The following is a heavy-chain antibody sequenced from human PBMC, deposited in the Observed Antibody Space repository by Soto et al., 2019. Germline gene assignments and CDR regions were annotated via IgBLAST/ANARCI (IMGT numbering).Heavy chain of an antibody. CDR2: ISGSGGST. D-gene: IGHD3-10*01. V-gene: IGHV3-23*01. J-gene: IGHJ5*02. CDR3: ANYQTFDWFDP. Sequence: GGSLRLSCAASGFTFISYAMSWVRQAPGKGLEWVSAISGSGGSTYYADSVKGRFTISRDNSKNTLYLQMNSLRAEDTAVYYCANYQTFDWFDPWGQGTLVTVSS. CDR1: GFTFISYA.